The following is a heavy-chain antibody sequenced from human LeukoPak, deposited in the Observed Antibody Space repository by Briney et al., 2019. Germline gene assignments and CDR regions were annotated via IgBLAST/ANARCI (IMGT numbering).Heavy chain of an antibody. CDR1: GFTLSSYD. CDR2: IGTAGDT. D-gene: IGHD3-10*01. CDR3: ARGSGVRGVGVLSY. Sequence: PGGSLRLSCAASGFTLSSYDMHWVRQATGKGLEWVSAIGTAGDTYYPGSVKGRFTISRENAKNSLYLQMNSLRAGDTAVYYCARGSGVRGVGVLSYWGQGTLVTVSS. V-gene: IGHV3-13*04. J-gene: IGHJ4*02.